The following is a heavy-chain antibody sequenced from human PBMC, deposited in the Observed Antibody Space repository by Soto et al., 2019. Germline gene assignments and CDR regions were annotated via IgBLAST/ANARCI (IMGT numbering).Heavy chain of an antibody. J-gene: IGHJ4*02. V-gene: IGHV4-59*11. CDR3: ARANWYSDY. Sequence: QVHLQESGPGLVKPSETLSLTRTVPGGSINHHYWSWIRQPPGKGLAWIGYIYYTGSTNYNPSLKSLVTMSVDTSKNQCSLNLTSLTAADTAIYYCARANWYSDYLGQGTLGTVSS. CDR1: GGSINHHY. CDR2: IYYTGST. D-gene: IGHD7-27*01.